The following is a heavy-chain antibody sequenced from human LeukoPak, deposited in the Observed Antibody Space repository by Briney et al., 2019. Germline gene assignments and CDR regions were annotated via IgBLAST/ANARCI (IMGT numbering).Heavy chain of an antibody. CDR1: GFTFRNYW. V-gene: IGHV3-7*01. D-gene: IGHD5-12*01. J-gene: IGHJ4*02. Sequence: GGSLRLSCAASGFTFRNYWMSWVRQAPGKGLEWVANIKQDGSEKYYVDSVKGRFTISRDNAKNSVDLQMNSLRAEDTAVYYCAREQSGWLFDYWGQGTLVTVSS. CDR2: IKQDGSEK. CDR3: AREQSGWLFDY.